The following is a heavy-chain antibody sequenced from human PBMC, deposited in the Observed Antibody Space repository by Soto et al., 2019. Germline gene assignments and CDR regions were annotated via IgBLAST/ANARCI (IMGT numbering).Heavy chain of an antibody. V-gene: IGHV3-66*01. CDR1: GFTLTTYA. CDR3: ARDPPATRHGMDV. CDR2: IYSGGST. J-gene: IGHJ6*02. Sequence: EVQLLQSGGGLVQPGGSLRLSCAASGFTLTTYAMSWVRQAPGKGLEWVSVIYSGGSTYYADSVRGRFTISRDNSKNTLYLQMKSLRAEDTAVYYCARDPPATRHGMDVWGQGTTVTVSS.